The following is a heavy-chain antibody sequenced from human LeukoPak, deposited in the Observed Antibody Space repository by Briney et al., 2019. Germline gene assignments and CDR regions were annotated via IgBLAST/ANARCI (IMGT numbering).Heavy chain of an antibody. CDR1: GYTFTSYY. Sequence: ASVKVFCKASGYTFTSYYMHWVRQAPGQGLEWMGWINPNSGGANYAQKFQGRVTMTRDTSISTAYMELSRLRSDDTAVYYCARVFLYCSGGSCYYDYWGQGTLVTVSS. J-gene: IGHJ4*02. V-gene: IGHV1-2*02. D-gene: IGHD2-15*01. CDR2: INPNSGGA. CDR3: ARVFLYCSGGSCYYDY.